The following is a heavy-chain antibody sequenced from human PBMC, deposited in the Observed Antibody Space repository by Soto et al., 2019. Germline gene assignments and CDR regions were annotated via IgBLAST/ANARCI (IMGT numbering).Heavy chain of an antibody. Sequence: GGSLRLSCAVSGFTFSSYWMHWVRQAPGKGLVWVSRINSDGSSTSYADSVKGRFTISRDNAKNTLYLQMNSLRAEDTAVYYCARVEHGYYYGMDVWGQGTTVTVSS. J-gene: IGHJ6*02. CDR3: ARVEHGYYYGMDV. CDR2: INSDGSST. V-gene: IGHV3-74*01. CDR1: GFTFSSYW.